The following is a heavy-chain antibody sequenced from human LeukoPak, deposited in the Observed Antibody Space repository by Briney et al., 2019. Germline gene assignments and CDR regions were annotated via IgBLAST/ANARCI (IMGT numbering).Heavy chain of an antibody. J-gene: IGHJ6*02. CDR3: ARGRGRFLEWLTARDYYYYGMDV. D-gene: IGHD3-3*01. CDR1: GYIFTSYD. V-gene: IGHV1-8*01. Sequence: ASVKVSCKASGYIFTSYDINWVRQATGQGLEWMGWMNPNSGNTGYAQKFQGRVTMTRNTSISTAYMELSSLRSEDTAVYYCARGRGRFLEWLTARDYYYYGMDVWGQGTTVTVSS. CDR2: MNPNSGNT.